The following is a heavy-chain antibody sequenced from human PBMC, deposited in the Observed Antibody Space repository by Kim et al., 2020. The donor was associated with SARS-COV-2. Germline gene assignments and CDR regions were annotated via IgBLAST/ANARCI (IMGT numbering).Heavy chain of an antibody. J-gene: IGHJ3*02. Sequence: GGSLRLSCAASGFTFSSYGMHWVRQAPGKGLEWVAVISHDGSDKYYPDFVKGRFTISRDNSKNTLYLQMNSLRAEDTAVYYCAKNTHQDGRLAFDIWGQGTMVTVSS. CDR2: ISHDGSDK. V-gene: IGHV3-30*18. CDR3: AKNTHQDGRLAFDI. CDR1: GFTFSSYG. D-gene: IGHD2-15*01.